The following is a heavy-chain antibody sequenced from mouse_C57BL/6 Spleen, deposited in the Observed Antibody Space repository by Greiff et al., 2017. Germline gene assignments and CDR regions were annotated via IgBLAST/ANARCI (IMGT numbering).Heavy chain of an antibody. CDR2: ISYDGSN. CDR3: ASIYYDYADAMDY. J-gene: IGHJ4*01. V-gene: IGHV3-6*01. CDR1: GYSITSGYY. Sequence: EVQLQESGPGLVKPSQSLSLTCSVTGYSITSGYYWNWIRQFPGNKLEWMGYISYDGSNNYNPSLKNRISITRDTSKNQFFLKLNSVTTEDTATYYCASIYYDYADAMDYWGQGTSVTVSS. D-gene: IGHD2-4*01.